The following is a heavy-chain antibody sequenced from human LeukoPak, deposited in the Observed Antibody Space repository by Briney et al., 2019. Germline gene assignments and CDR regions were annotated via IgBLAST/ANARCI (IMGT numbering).Heavy chain of an antibody. Sequence: GGSLRLSCAASGFSVSNNYMSWVRQAPGRSLEWISVIYSAGPTYYADSVKGRFSISRDTSKNTLYLQMNSLRAEDTAVYYCAKGPSYYDFWSGYFPRSGGIDYWGQGTLVTVSS. J-gene: IGHJ4*02. CDR2: IYSAGPT. CDR3: AKGPSYYDFWSGYFPRSGGIDY. V-gene: IGHV3-53*01. CDR1: GFSVSNNY. D-gene: IGHD3-3*01.